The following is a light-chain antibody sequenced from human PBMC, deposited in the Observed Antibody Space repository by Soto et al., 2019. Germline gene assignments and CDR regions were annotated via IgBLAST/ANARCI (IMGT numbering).Light chain of an antibody. Sequence: EIVMTQSPATLSVSPGERATLSCRASQSVSSNLAWYQQKPGQPPRLLIYGSSTRAPGIPARFSGSGSGTEFTPASSSLQSEDLAVYYWQQYNSWPPLTFGGGTKVEIK. J-gene: IGKJ4*01. V-gene: IGKV3-15*01. CDR1: QSVSSN. CDR2: GSS. CDR3: QQYNSWPPLT.